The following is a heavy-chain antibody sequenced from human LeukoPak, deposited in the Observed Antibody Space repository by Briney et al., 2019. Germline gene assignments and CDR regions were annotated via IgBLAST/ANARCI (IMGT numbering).Heavy chain of an antibody. CDR1: GYSIRSGFY. CDR2: IFQGGTT. J-gene: IGHJ6*03. CDR3: ARDLWGHYYDSSGYRPLYYYYMDV. D-gene: IGHD3-22*01. Sequence: SETLSLTCTVSGYSIRSGFYWGWIRQAPGKGLEWIGSIFQGGTTFYNPSLKSRVIISADTSNNEFSLKLSSVTAADTAVYYCARDLWGHYYDSSGYRPLYYYYMDVWGKGTTVTVSS. V-gene: IGHV4-38-2*02.